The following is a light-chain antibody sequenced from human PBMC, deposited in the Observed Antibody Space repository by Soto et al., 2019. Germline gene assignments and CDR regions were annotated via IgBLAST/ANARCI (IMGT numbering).Light chain of an antibody. CDR3: QQRSDWPSIS. V-gene: IGKV3-11*01. Sequence: EIVLTQSPATLSLSPGESATLSCRASQSVSNYLAWYQHKPGQAPRLLIYDASTRATGIPARFSGSGSGTDFTLTISSLESEDSAVYYCQQRSDWPSISFGQGTRLKI. CDR2: DAS. CDR1: QSVSNY. J-gene: IGKJ5*01.